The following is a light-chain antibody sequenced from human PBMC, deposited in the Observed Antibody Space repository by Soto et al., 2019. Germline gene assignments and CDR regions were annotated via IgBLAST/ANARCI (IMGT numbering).Light chain of an antibody. CDR3: QQYGSSGT. CDR1: QSVSNNY. J-gene: IGKJ1*01. V-gene: IGKV3-20*01. Sequence: IVLTQSPSTLSLSPGSRSTLSCRASQSVSNNYLAWYQQKPGQAPRLLIYGASNRATGIPDRFSGSASGTDFTLTISRLEPEDFAVYYCQQYGSSGTFGQGTKVDIK. CDR2: GAS.